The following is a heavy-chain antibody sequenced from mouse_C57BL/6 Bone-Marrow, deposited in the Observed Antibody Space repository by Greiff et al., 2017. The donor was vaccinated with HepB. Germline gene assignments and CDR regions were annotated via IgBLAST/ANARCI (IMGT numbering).Heavy chain of an antibody. CDR2: INPNNGGT. J-gene: IGHJ4*01. CDR3: ARYWDYVIYYLGENAMDY. CDR1: GYTFTDYN. Sequence: VQLQQSGPELVKPGASVKMSCKASGYTFTDYNMHWVKQSHGKSLEWIGYINPNNGGTSYNQKFKGKATLTVNKSSSTAYMELRSLTSEDSAVYYCARYWDYVIYYLGENAMDYWGQGTSVTVSS. D-gene: IGHD1-1*01. V-gene: IGHV1-22*01.